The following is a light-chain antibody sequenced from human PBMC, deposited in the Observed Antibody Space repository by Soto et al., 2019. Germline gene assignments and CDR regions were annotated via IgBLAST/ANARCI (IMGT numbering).Light chain of an antibody. CDR2: DAS. CDR3: QQRYNWPRIT. Sequence: IVLTQSPATLSLSPGERATLSCRASQSVGRYLAWYQQKPGQAPRLLIYDASHRATGIPARFSGSGSGTDFTLTISSLEPEDFAVYYCQQRYNWPRITFGQGTRLDIK. V-gene: IGKV3-11*01. J-gene: IGKJ5*01. CDR1: QSVGRY.